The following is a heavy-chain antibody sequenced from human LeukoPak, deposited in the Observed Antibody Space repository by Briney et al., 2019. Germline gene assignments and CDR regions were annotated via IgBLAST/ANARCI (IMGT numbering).Heavy chain of an antibody. V-gene: IGHV3-30-3*01. Sequence: GGSLRLSCAASGFTFSSYAMHWVRQAPGKGLEWVAVISYDGSNKYYADSVKGRFTISRDNSKNTLYQQMNSLRAEDTAVYYCAKGSASSGYPRDYWGQGTLVTVSS. CDR2: ISYDGSNK. D-gene: IGHD3-22*01. CDR1: GFTFSSYA. CDR3: AKGSASSGYPRDY. J-gene: IGHJ4*02.